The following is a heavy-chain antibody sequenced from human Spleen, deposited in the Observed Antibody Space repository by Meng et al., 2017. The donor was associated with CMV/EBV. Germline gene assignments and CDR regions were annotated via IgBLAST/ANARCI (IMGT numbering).Heavy chain of an antibody. CDR1: GFTFDEHA. V-gene: IGHV3-13*01. CDR2: LGTIADT. Sequence: GESLKISCSASGFTFDEHAMHWVRQTPGKGLEWVSALGTIADTYYPDSVRGRFTIPRENDKKSLFLQMNSLRAGDTAVYYCARGPTEHCNYTNCHFDSSGRGALVTVSS. D-gene: IGHD2/OR15-2a*01. CDR3: ARGPTEHCNYTNCHFDS. J-gene: IGHJ4*02.